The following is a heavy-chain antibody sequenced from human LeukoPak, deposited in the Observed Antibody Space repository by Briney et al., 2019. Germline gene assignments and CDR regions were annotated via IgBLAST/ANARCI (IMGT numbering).Heavy chain of an antibody. CDR1: GFTFSNYA. D-gene: IGHD2-2*01. CDR3: AKALNVLVPSTSRWFDP. CDR2: ISDGGAAT. J-gene: IGHJ5*02. Sequence: GGSLRLSCAASGFTFSNYAMTWVPQAPGKGLEWVSTISDGGAATYYADSVKGRFTISRDNSKNTLSIQMNSLRAEDTAVYYCAKALNVLVPSTSRWFDPGGEGTLVTVSS. V-gene: IGHV3-23*01.